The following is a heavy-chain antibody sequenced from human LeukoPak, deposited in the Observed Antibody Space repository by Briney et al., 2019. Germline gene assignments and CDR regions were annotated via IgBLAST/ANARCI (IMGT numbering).Heavy chain of an antibody. D-gene: IGHD1-26*01. J-gene: IGHJ4*02. CDR2: ISGSGGST. Sequence: PGGSLRLSGAASEFTFSSYDMSWVLQAPGKGLEWVSAISGSGGSTYYADSVKGRFTISRDNSKNTLYLQMNSLRAEDTAVYYCAKDDSGSYYYYWGQGTLVTVSS. CDR3: AKDDSGSYYYY. V-gene: IGHV3-23*01. CDR1: EFTFSSYD.